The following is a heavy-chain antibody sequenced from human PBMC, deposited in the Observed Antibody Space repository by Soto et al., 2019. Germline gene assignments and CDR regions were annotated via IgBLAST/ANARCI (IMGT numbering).Heavy chain of an antibody. V-gene: IGHV1-2*02. CDR2: INPNSGGT. CDR1: GYTFTGYY. J-gene: IGHJ5*02. Sequence: QVQLVQSGAEVKKPGASVKVSCKASGYTFTGYYMHWVRQAPGQGIEWMGWINPNSGGTNYAQKFQGRVTMTRDTSISTAYMELSRLRSDDTAVYYCARKKCSGGSCYYRYVNWFDPWGQGTLVTVSS. D-gene: IGHD2-15*01. CDR3: ARKKCSGGSCYYRYVNWFDP.